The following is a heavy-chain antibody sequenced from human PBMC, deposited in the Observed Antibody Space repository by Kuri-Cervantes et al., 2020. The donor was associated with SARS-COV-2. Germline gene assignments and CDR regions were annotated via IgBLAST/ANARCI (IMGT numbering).Heavy chain of an antibody. J-gene: IGHJ6*02. V-gene: IGHV3-53*05. CDR1: GFIGSNYY. Sequence: GAFLKICCASAGFIGSNYYMSWVRPAPGKGLEWVSIIYSGGNTYYPDSVKGRFTISRDKSKNTLYLQMSSLRAEDTGVYYCAKTGSVRGIIREDHYGLDVWGQGTTVTISS. CDR3: AKTGSVRGIIREDHYGLDV. D-gene: IGHD3-10*01. CDR2: IYSGGNT.